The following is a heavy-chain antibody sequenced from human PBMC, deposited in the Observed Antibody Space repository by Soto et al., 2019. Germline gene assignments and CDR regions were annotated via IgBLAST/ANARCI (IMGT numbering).Heavy chain of an antibody. V-gene: IGHV4-59*08. CDR3: ARYGSPPRGYESYYYYYYMDV. CDR2: IYYSGST. CDR1: GGSISSYY. J-gene: IGHJ6*03. Sequence: SETLSLTCTVSGGSISSYYWSWIRQPPGKGLEWIGYIYYSGSTNYNPSLKSRVTISADTSKNQFSLKLSSVTAADTAVYYCARYGSPPRGYESYYYYYYMDVWGKGTTVTVSS. D-gene: IGHD1-26*01.